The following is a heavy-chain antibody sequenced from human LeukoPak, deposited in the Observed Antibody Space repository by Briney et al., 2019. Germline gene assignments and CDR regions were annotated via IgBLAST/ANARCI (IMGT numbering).Heavy chain of an antibody. V-gene: IGHV4-39*07. Sequence: SETLSLTCTVSSGSISSSSYYWGWIRQPPGEGLEWIGSIYYSGTSYYNPSLKSRVTISIDTSKNQFSLKLSSVTAADTAVYYCATTTYYYDSSGPPTLNDYWGQGTLVTVSS. CDR1: SGSISSSSYY. D-gene: IGHD3-22*01. J-gene: IGHJ4*02. CDR2: IYYSGTS. CDR3: ATTTYYYDSSGPPTLNDY.